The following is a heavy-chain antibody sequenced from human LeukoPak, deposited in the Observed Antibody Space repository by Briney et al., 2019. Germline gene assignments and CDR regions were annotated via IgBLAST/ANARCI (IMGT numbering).Heavy chain of an antibody. CDR3: ARDNYYGSGSYYRTFDP. V-gene: IGHV1-69*13. CDR2: IIPIFGTA. D-gene: IGHD3-10*01. CDR1: GGTFSSYA. J-gene: IGHJ5*02. Sequence: ASVKVSCKASGGTFSSYAISWVRQAPGQGLEWMGGIIPIFGTANYAQKFQGRVTITADESTSTAYMELRSLRSDDTAVYYCARDNYYGSGSYYRTFDPWGQGTLVTVSS.